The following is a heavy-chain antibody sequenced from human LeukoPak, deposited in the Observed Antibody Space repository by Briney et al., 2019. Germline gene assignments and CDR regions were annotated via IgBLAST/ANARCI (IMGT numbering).Heavy chain of an antibody. CDR1: GGSLMRYY. Sequence: SETLALICTVSGGSLMRYYWRCLRDPPAKGLEDIGEIYYIWTAKYNPSLTSRVTISEDPARHQFSLRLASVTAAAAAVYFCLRDNGSRDGSTSPNYYYGTDVWGQGTTVTVSS. CDR3: LRDNGSRDGSTSPNYYYGTDV. D-gene: IGHD6-6*01. V-gene: IGHV4-59*01. CDR2: IYYIWTA. J-gene: IGHJ6*02.